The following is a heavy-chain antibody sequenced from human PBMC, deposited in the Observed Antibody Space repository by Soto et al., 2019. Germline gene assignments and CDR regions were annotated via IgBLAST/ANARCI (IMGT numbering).Heavy chain of an antibody. V-gene: IGHV3-21*01. CDR1: GFTFSSYA. CDR3: ARDPDAEYSGNYHTPRSLDS. D-gene: IGHD1-26*01. CDR2: ISSSSKYI. J-gene: IGHJ4*02. Sequence: LRLSCIGSGFTFSSYAMNWVRQAPGKGLEWVSSISSSSKYIYYTDSVKGRFTISRDNAKNSLYLQMNGLRAEDTALYYCARDPDAEYSGNYHTPRSLDSWGQGTQVTVSS.